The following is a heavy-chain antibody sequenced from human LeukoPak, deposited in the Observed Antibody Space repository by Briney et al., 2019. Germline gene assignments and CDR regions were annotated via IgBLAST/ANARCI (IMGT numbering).Heavy chain of an antibody. V-gene: IGHV1-8*01. CDR3: ATISSGWHSDEY. J-gene: IGHJ4*02. CDR1: GYTFTSYD. Sequence: ASVKVSCKASGYTFTSYDINWVRQATGQGLECMGWMNSNSGYTGYAQKFQGRVTMTRNTSINTAYMELSNLRSEDTAVYYCATISSGWHSDEYWGQGTLVTVSS. D-gene: IGHD6-19*01. CDR2: MNSNSGYT.